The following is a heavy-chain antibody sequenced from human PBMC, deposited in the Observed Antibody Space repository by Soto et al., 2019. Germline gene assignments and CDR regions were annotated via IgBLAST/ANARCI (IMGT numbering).Heavy chain of an antibody. CDR2: ISYDGSNK. V-gene: IGHV3-30-3*01. CDR3: ATDPPQSYYFDY. CDR1: GFTFSSYA. J-gene: IGHJ4*02. D-gene: IGHD3-16*02. Sequence: QVQLVESGGGVVQPGRSLRLSCAASGFTFSSYAMHWVRQAPGKGLEWVAVISYDGSNKYYADSVKGRFTISRDNSKNTLYLQMNSLRAEDTAVYYCATDPPQSYYFDYWGQGTLVTVSS.